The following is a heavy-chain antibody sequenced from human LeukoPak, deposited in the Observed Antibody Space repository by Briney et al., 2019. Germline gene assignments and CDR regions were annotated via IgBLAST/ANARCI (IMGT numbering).Heavy chain of an antibody. V-gene: IGHV3-66*01. D-gene: IGHD6-19*01. CDR3: ARGRSSGWPYYFDY. CDR1: GFTVSSNY. Sequence: GGSLRLSCAASGFTVSSNYMSWVRQAPGKGLEWVSVIYSGGSTYYADSVKGRFTISRDNSKNTLYLQMNSLRAEDTAVYYCARGRSSGWPYYFDYWGQGTLVTVSS. CDR2: IYSGGST. J-gene: IGHJ4*02.